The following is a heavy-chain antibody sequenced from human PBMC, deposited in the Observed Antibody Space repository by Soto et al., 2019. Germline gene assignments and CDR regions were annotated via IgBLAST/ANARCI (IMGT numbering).Heavy chain of an antibody. CDR3: AREVVLRGDSDAFDI. V-gene: IGHV4-59*01. Sequence: SATLSLTCAVSGGSISSYYWSWIRQPPGKGLEWIGDIYYSGSTNYNTSLKSGVTTSVATSKNQFSLKLSPVTAADTAVYYCAREVVLRGDSDAFDIWGQGTMVTVSS. CDR1: GGSISSYY. CDR2: IYYSGST. D-gene: IGHD3-10*01. J-gene: IGHJ3*02.